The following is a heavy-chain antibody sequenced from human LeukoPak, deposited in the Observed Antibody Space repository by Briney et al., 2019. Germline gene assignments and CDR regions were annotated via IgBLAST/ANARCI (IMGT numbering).Heavy chain of an antibody. CDR1: GYTFTSYG. Sequence: ASVKVSCKASGYTFTSYGISWVRQAPGQGLEWMGWISAYNGNTDYAQKLQGRVTMTTDTSTSTAYMELRSLRSDDTAVYYCAREYSSGSSSDNWGQGTLVTVSS. D-gene: IGHD6-19*01. J-gene: IGHJ4*02. CDR2: ISAYNGNT. CDR3: AREYSSGSSSDN. V-gene: IGHV1-18*04.